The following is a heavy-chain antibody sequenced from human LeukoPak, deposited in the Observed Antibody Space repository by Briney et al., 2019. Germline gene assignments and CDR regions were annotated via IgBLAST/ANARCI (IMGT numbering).Heavy chain of an antibody. V-gene: IGHV1-8*01. CDR1: GYTFTSYD. Sequence: ASVKVPCKASGYTFTSYDINWVRQATGQGLEWMGWMNPNSGNTGYAQKFQGRVTMTRNTSISTAYMELSSLRSEDTAVYYCARGPYSSSWYNWFDPWGQGTLVTVSS. CDR2: MNPNSGNT. J-gene: IGHJ5*02. D-gene: IGHD6-13*01. CDR3: ARGPYSSSWYNWFDP.